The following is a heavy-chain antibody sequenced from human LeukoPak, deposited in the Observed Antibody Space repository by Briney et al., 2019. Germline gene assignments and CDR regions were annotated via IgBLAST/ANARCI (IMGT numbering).Heavy chain of an antibody. CDR3: ARQNLGADAFDI. CDR2: IYYSGST. D-gene: IGHD1-26*01. CDR1: GGSISSYY. Sequence: KASETLSLTCTVSGGSISSYYWSWIRQPAGKGLEWIGSIYYSGSTYYNPSLKSRVTISVDTSKNQFSLKLSSVTAADTAVYYCARQNLGADAFDIWGQGTMVTVSS. J-gene: IGHJ3*02. V-gene: IGHV4-59*05.